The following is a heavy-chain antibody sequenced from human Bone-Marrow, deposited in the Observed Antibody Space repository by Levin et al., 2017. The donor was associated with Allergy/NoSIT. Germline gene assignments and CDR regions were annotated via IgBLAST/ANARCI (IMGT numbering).Heavy chain of an antibody. D-gene: IGHD3-9*01. CDR1: GFAFSNHA. CDR2: ISFDGSTK. V-gene: IGHV3-30*03. J-gene: IGHJ4*02. CDR3: ARVALPTSTLVFDSYFDY. Sequence: GESLKISCAASGFAFSNHAMHWVRQAPGKGLEWVALISFDGSTKFSSDSVRGRFSISRDNSRKMLYLQMNSLRPEDTAVYYCARVALPTSTLVFDSYFDYWGQGTLVTVSS.